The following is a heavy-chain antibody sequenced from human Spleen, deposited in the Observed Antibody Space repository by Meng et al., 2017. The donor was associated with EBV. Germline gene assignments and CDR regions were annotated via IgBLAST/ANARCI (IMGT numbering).Heavy chain of an antibody. J-gene: IGHJ4*02. CDR1: GTRISELS. Sequence: QLQMRQSGPRATEASASVNVSWKVSGTRISELSMRCVRRAPGKGLEWMGNFDPDDGSRIYAQKFQGRVTMTEDTSTDTAYMELSSLRSEDTAVYYCATGLPDNWGQGTLVTVSS. CDR3: ATGLPDN. V-gene: IGHV1-24*01. CDR2: FDPDDGSR.